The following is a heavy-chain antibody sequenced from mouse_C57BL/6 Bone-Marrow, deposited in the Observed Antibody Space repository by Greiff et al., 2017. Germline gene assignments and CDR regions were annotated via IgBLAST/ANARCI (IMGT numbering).Heavy chain of an antibody. D-gene: IGHD2-3*01. V-gene: IGHV1-82*01. CDR3: ARSGDYDGYYGGYFDV. Sequence: VQLQQSGPELVKPGASVKISCKASGYAFSSSWMNWVKPRPGKGLEWIGRIYPGDGDTNYNGKFKGKATLTADKSSSTAYMQLSSLTSEDSAVYFCARSGDYDGYYGGYFDVWGTGTTVTVSS. CDR1: GYAFSSSW. J-gene: IGHJ1*03. CDR2: IYPGDGDT.